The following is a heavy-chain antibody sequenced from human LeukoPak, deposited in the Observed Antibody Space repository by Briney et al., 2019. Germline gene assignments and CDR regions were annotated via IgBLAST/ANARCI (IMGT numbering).Heavy chain of an antibody. CDR1: GFTFSSYA. D-gene: IGHD5-18*01. CDR3: ARDREDTAMVTIFGY. V-gene: IGHV3-30-3*01. J-gene: IGHJ4*02. CDR2: ISYDGSNK. Sequence: GRSLRLSCAASGFTFSSYAMHWVRQAPGKGLEWVAVISYDGSNKYYADSVKGRFTISRDNSKNTLYLQMNSLRAEDTAVYYCARDREDTAMVTIFGYWGQGTLATVSS.